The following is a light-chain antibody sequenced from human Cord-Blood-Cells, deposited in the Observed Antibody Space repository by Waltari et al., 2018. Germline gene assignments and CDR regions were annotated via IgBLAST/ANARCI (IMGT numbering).Light chain of an antibody. CDR1: QGISSY. V-gene: IGKV1-8*01. CDR3: QQYYSYPPT. CDR2: AAS. Sequence: AIRMTQSPSSLSASTGDRVTITCRASQGISSYLAWYQQKPGKAPKLLIYAASTLQSWVPSRFSGSGSETDFTLTISCLQSEDFATYYCQQYYSYPPTFGQGTKVEIK. J-gene: IGKJ1*01.